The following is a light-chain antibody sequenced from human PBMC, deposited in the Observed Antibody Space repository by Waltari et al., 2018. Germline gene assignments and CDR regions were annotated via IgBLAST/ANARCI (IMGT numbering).Light chain of an antibody. CDR3: QQYNYWPT. V-gene: IGKV3-15*01. CDR1: QNVINN. Sequence: EIVMTQSPATLSVSPGERATLSCRASQNVINNLAWYQQKPGQAPRLLIYNASTRATGIPARFSGSGSGTEFTLTVSSLQSEDFAVYFCQQYNYWPTFGGGTKVEI. CDR2: NAS. J-gene: IGKJ4*01.